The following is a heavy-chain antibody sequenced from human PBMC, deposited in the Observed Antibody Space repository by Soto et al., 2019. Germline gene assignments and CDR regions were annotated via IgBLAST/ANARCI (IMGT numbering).Heavy chain of an antibody. D-gene: IGHD4-17*01. Sequence: QVQLQQWGAGLLKPSETLSLTCAVYGGSFSGYYWSWIRQPPGKGLEWSGEINHRGSTNYNPSLTSRVTISVDTSKNQFSLQLSSVTAADTAVYYCARGQVVHDDGDYSDYWGQGTLVTVSS. CDR3: ARGQVVHDDGDYSDY. CDR1: GGSFSGYY. CDR2: INHRGST. V-gene: IGHV4-34*01. J-gene: IGHJ4*02.